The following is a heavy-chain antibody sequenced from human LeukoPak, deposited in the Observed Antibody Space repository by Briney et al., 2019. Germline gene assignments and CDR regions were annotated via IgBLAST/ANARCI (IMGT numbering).Heavy chain of an antibody. V-gene: IGHV4-4*07. CDR3: ARAPDYITNWFDP. J-gene: IGHJ5*02. CDR2: IYTSGIT. Sequence: SETLSLTCTVSGDSISSYYWSWIRQPAGKGLEWIGRIYTSGITTYTPSLKSRITMSVDTSKNQFSLKLSSVTAADTAVYYCARAPDYITNWFDPWGQGTLVTVSS. CDR1: GDSISSYY. D-gene: IGHD4-11*01.